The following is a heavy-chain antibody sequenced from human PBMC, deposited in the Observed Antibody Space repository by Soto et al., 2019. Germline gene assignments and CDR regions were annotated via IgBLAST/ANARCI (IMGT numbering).Heavy chain of an antibody. CDR2: ISAYNGNT. J-gene: IGHJ6*02. CDR1: GYTFTSYC. V-gene: IGHV1-18*01. Sequence: GPSVCVSCKAAGYTFTSYCISWVRQAPGQGLEWMGWISAYNGNTNYAQKLQGRVTMTTDTPPSKAYMELRSLRSDDTAVYYCARCIVVVNLDVWGQGTTVTVSS. CDR3: ARCIVVVNLDV. D-gene: IGHD3-22*01.